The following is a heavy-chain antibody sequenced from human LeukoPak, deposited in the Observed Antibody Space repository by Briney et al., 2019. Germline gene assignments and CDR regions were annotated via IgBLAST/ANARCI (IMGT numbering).Heavy chain of an antibody. CDR1: GGAIRSSRHS. Sequence: PSETLSLNCTVSGGAIRSSRHSWGWIRQPPGKGLEWIGNIFYGGSTYSHPSLKCRVTITVDTSKTQFSRKLNSATAADTAVYYCARYDYDSSGYYRGRYFDYWGQGTLVTVSS. CDR3: ARYDYDSSGYYRGRYFDY. V-gene: IGHV4-39*01. CDR2: IFYGGST. J-gene: IGHJ4*02. D-gene: IGHD3-22*01.